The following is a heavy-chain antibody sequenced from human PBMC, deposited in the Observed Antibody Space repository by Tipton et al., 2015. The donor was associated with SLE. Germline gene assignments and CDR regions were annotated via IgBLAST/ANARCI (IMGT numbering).Heavy chain of an antibody. D-gene: IGHD2-15*01. CDR1: GGSISSSSYY. V-gene: IGHV4-39*07. Sequence: TLSLTCTVSGGSISSSSYYWGWIRQPPGKGLEWIGSIYYSGRTYYNPSLKSRVTISVDTSKNQFSLKLSSVTAADTAVYYCARLGEGYCSGGSCHWFDPWGQGTLVTVSS. CDR3: ARLGEGYCSGGSCHWFDP. J-gene: IGHJ5*02. CDR2: IYYSGRT.